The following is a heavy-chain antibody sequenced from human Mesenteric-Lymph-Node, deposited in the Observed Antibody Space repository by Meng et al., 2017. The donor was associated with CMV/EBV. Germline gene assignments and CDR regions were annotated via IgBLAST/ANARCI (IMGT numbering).Heavy chain of an antibody. CDR2: FGPEDGKP. CDR1: GTTLTEFA. D-gene: IGHD7-27*01. J-gene: IGHJ4*02. Sequence: ASVKVSCKVSGTTLTEFAMHWVRQAPGKGLEWMGGFGPEDGKPVYAQKFQGRVTMTEDTSADTAYMELSSLKSDDTAVYYCATGTGGFVFWGQGTLVTVSS. CDR3: ATGTGGFVF. V-gene: IGHV1-24*01.